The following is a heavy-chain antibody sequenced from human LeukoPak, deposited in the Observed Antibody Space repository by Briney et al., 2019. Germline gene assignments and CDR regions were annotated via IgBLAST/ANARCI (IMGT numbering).Heavy chain of an antibody. D-gene: IGHD4-17*01. V-gene: IGHV1-2*02. J-gene: IGHJ3*02. Sequence: GASVKVSCKASGYTFTSYDINWVRQATGQGLEWMGWINPNSGGTNYARKFQGRVTMTRDTSISTAYMELSRLRSDDTAVYYCARERDDYGDYGYAFDIWGQGTMVTVSS. CDR3: ARERDDYGDYGYAFDI. CDR2: INPNSGGT. CDR1: GYTFTSYD.